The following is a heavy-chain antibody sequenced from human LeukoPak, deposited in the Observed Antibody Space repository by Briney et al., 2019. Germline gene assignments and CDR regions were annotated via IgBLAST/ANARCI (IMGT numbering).Heavy chain of an antibody. CDR1: AYSFTSYW. CDR3: ARQDGDGLYFFDY. V-gene: IGHV5-51*01. CDR2: IYSGDSDT. Sequence: GESLKISCKGSAYSFTSYWIAWVRQMPGQGLEWMGIIYSGDSDTRYSPSFQGQVTISADKSISTAYLQWSSLKASDTAMYYCARQDGDGLYFFDYWGQGTLVTVSS. D-gene: IGHD5-24*01. J-gene: IGHJ4*02.